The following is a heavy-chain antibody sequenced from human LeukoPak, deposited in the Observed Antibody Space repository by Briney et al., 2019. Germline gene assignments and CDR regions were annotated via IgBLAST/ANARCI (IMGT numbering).Heavy chain of an antibody. CDR1: GFTFSSYW. CDR2: INSDGSSK. V-gene: IGHV3-74*01. CDR3: ARDSVGASIPLNWFDP. J-gene: IGHJ5*02. Sequence: GGTLRLSCAASGFTFSSYWMHWVRQAQGQGLVWVSRINSDGSSKTYAGSVKGRFNISKDNAKNTLYLQMYRLRAEDTAVYYCARDSVGASIPLNWFDPWGQGTLVTVSS. D-gene: IGHD1-26*01.